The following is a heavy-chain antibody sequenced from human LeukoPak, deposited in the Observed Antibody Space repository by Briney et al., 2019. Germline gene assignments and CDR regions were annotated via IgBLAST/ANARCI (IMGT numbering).Heavy chain of an antibody. D-gene: IGHD6-13*01. Sequence: PSETLSLTCAVSGGSISSSNWWSWVRQPPGKGLEWIGEIYHSGSTNYNPSLKSRVTISVDKSKNQFSLKLSSVTAADTAVYYCAREFGAQYSSSWFDYWGQGTLVTVSS. J-gene: IGHJ4*02. CDR1: GGSISSSNW. V-gene: IGHV4-4*02. CDR3: AREFGAQYSSSWFDY. CDR2: IYHSGST.